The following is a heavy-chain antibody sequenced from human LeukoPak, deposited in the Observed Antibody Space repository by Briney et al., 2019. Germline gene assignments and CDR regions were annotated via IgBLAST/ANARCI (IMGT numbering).Heavy chain of an antibody. CDR1: GGTFSNYA. CDR3: ARGYYGSGSYHWFDP. J-gene: IGHJ5*02. Sequence: GASVKVSCKASGGTFSNYAISWVRQAPGQGLEWMGGIIPIFGTANYAQKFRGRVTITADKSTRTAYMELSSLRSEDTAVYYCARGYYGSGSYHWFDPWGQGTLVTVSS. V-gene: IGHV1-69*06. CDR2: IIPIFGTA. D-gene: IGHD3-10*01.